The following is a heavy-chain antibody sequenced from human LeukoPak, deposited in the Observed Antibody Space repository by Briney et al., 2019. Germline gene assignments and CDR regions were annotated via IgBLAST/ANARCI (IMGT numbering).Heavy chain of an antibody. CDR3: AKASVYVYYGMDV. D-gene: IGHD3-16*02. CDR1: GFNFFTYG. Sequence: GGSLRLSCAASGFNFFTYGMHWVRQAPGKGLEWVAVIWYDGSNKYYADSVKGRFTISRDNSKNTLYLQMNSLRAEDTAVYYCAKASVYVYYGMDVWGQGTTVTVSS. CDR2: IWYDGSNK. J-gene: IGHJ6*02. V-gene: IGHV3-30*02.